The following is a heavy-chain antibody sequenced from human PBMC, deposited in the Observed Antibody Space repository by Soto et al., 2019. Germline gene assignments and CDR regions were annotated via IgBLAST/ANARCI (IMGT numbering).Heavy chain of an antibody. CDR1: GSTFPNYP. D-gene: IGHD4-4*01. CDR2: ISHDGVTK. Sequence: VQLVESGGGVIHPGKSVRLSCTASGSTFPNYPMHWVRQAPDKGLEWVAVISHDGVTKNSADSVKGRFTISRDNSRNTLYLQMNSLRIEDTAMYYCVRGGYSSSWERLDPWGQGTLVTVSS. J-gene: IGHJ5*02. V-gene: IGHV3-30-3*01. CDR3: VRGGYSSSWERLDP.